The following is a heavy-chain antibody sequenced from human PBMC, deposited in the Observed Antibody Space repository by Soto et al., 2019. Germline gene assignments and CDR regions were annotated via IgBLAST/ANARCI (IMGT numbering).Heavy chain of an antibody. V-gene: IGHV4-39*01. CDR1: GISVNTTNYY. D-gene: IGHD3-22*01. CDR2: SYYGAST. J-gene: IGHJ4*02. CDR3: ATTTPETTMIKGFDF. Sequence: RLQESGPGLVKPSETLSLTCSVSGISVNTTNYYWAWIRQRPGKGLEWIGSSYYGASTYYNASLKTRVTISVDTSKSQFSLQLSSVTAADTAVYYCATTTPETTMIKGFDFWGQGTLVTVSS.